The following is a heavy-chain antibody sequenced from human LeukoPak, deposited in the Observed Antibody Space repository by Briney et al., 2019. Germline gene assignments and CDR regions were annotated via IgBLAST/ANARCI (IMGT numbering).Heavy chain of an antibody. J-gene: IGHJ4*02. D-gene: IGHD6-13*01. V-gene: IGHV1-8*03. Sequence: ASVKVSCTASGYTFTSYDINWVRQATGQGLEWMGWMNPNSGNTGYAQKFQGRVTITRNTSISTAYMELSSLRSEDTAVYSCARGLYSSRVDYWGQGTLVTVSS. CDR2: MNPNSGNT. CDR1: GYTFTSYD. CDR3: ARGLYSSRVDY.